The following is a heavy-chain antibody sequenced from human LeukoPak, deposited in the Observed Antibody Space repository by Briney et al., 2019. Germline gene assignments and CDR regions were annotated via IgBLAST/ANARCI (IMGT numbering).Heavy chain of an antibody. CDR2: INWNGGST. V-gene: IGHV3-20*04. Sequence: GGSLRLSCAASGFTFDDYGMSWVREVPGKGLEGVSGINWNGGSTGYADSVKGRFTISRHNAKNSLYLQMNSLRVEDTALYYCAGGDRNGWYFDLWGRGTLVTVS. CDR3: AGGDRNGWYFDL. CDR1: GFTFDDYG. J-gene: IGHJ2*01. D-gene: IGHD2-8*01.